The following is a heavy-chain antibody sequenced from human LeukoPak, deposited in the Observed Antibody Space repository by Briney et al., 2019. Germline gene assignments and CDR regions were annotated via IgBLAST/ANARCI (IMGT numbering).Heavy chain of an antibody. J-gene: IGHJ4*02. CDR1: GFTYINVR. Sequence: GTLRLSCAASGFTYINVRMSWLRQAPGNGLKWVCRMKSKTDGGTTDYAAPVKGRFTISSDDSKNPLYLQMNSLKTEDTAVYYCTTGVVPAAIVAYWGQGTLVTVSS. V-gene: IGHV3-15*01. CDR3: TTGVVPAAIVAY. CDR2: MKSKTDGGTT. D-gene: IGHD2-2*01.